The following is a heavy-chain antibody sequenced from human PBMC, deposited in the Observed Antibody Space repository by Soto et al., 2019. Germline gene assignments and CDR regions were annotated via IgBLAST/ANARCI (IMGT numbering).Heavy chain of an antibody. CDR2: IYSGGST. V-gene: IGHV3-53*01. CDR3: ATDGGFWSGYLDY. CDR1: GLTVSSNY. J-gene: IGHJ4*02. Sequence: GGSLRLSCAASGLTVSSNYMSWVRQAPGKGLEWVSVIYSGGSTYYADSVKGRFTISRDNSKNTLYLQMNSLRAEATAVYYCATDGGFWSGYLDYWGQGTLVTVSS. D-gene: IGHD3-3*01.